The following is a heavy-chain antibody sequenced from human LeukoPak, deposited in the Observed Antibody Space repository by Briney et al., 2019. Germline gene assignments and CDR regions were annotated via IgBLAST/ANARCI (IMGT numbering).Heavy chain of an antibody. CDR2: ISSSSNFV. Sequence: PGGSLRLSCAASGFTFSSYSMNWVRQAPGKGLEWVSSISSSSNFVFYADSVKGRFTISRDNAKNSLFLQMNSLRAADTAVYYCASLPYCSGGSCHAEGFDPWGQGTLVTVSS. J-gene: IGHJ5*02. D-gene: IGHD2-15*01. V-gene: IGHV3-21*01. CDR3: ASLPYCSGGSCHAEGFDP. CDR1: GFTFSSYS.